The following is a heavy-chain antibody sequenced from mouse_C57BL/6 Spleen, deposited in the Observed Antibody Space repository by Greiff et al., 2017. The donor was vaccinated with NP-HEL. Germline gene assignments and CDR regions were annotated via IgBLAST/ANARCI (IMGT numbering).Heavy chain of an antibody. D-gene: IGHD1-2*01. CDR2: ISYSGST. Sequence: EVQLQESGPGLVKPSPSLSLTCTVTGYSITSGYGWNWIRPFPGNKLEWMGYISYSGSTNYNPSLKSRISITRDTSKNQFFLQLNSVTTEDTATYDCARTARIKYWGQGTTLTVSS. V-gene: IGHV3-2*02. CDR3: ARTARIKY. J-gene: IGHJ2*01. CDR1: GYSITSGYG.